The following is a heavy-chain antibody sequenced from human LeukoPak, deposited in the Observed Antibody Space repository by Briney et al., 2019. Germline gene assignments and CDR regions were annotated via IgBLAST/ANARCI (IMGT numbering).Heavy chain of an antibody. D-gene: IGHD2-15*01. CDR3: AKSHAAHYYYGMDV. V-gene: IGHV3-30*18. CDR1: GFTFSSYG. CDR2: ISYDGSDK. Sequence: GGSLRLSCAASGFTFSSYGMHWVRQAPGKGLEWVAVISYDGSDKYYADSVKGRFTISRDNSKNTLYPQMNSLRAEDTAVYYCAKSHAAHYYYGMDVWGQGTTVTVSS. J-gene: IGHJ6*02.